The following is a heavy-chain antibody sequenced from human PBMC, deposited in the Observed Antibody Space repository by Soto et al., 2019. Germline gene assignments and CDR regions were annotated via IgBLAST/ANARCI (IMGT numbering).Heavy chain of an antibody. CDR2: VSGSGSTI. CDR1: GFTFSDYY. J-gene: IGHJ4*02. V-gene: IGHV3-11*01. D-gene: IGHD1-26*01. CDR3: ARGRTASVSGSYPFDY. Sequence: QVQLVESGGDLVKPGGSLRLSCAASGFTFSDYYMTWIRQAPGKGLEWVSYVSGSGSTIHHADSVKGRFTISRDNAKNSVSLQINSLRAEDTAVYYCARGRTASVSGSYPFDYWGQGTLVTVSS.